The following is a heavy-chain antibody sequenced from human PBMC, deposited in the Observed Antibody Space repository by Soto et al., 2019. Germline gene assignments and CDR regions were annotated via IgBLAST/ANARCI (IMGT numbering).Heavy chain of an antibody. Sequence: DVQLLESGGSLVQPGGSLRLSCAASGFTFNAYSLSWVRQAPGKGLEWVSAISTTGGSTYYTDSVKGRFAISRDNSQNTLYLQMNSLGADDTAVYYCARPDGATYNFRYWGQGTLVTVSS. CDR2: ISTTGGST. CDR1: GFTFNAYS. D-gene: IGHD1-1*01. J-gene: IGHJ4*02. CDR3: ARPDGATYNFRY. V-gene: IGHV3-23*01.